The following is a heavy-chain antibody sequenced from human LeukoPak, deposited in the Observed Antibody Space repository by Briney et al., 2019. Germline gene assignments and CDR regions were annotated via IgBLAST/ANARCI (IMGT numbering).Heavy chain of an antibody. CDR2: INPNSNST. Sequence: GASVKVSCKASGYTFIDYYIHWLRQAPGQGLEWMGWINPNSNSTNYAQKFQGRVTLTWDTSISTVYMELSTMRSDDTAVYYCARDTAPYYLDGSGYYLDYWGQGTLVTVSS. V-gene: IGHV1-2*02. CDR3: ARDTAPYYLDGSGYYLDY. CDR1: GYTFIDYY. D-gene: IGHD3-22*01. J-gene: IGHJ4*02.